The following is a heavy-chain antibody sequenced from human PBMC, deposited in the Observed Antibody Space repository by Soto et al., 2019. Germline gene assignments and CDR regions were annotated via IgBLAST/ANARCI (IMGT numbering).Heavy chain of an antibody. CDR1: GGSFIGYY. CDR3: ARATYYYDSSGYPWYYYYGMDV. Sequence: SETLSLTCAVYGGSFIGYYWSWIRQPPGKGLEWIGEINHSGSTNYNPSLKSRVTISVDTSKNQFSLKLSSVTAADTAVYYCARATYYYDSSGYPWYYYYGMDVWGQGTTVTV. V-gene: IGHV4-34*01. CDR2: INHSGST. D-gene: IGHD3-22*01. J-gene: IGHJ6*02.